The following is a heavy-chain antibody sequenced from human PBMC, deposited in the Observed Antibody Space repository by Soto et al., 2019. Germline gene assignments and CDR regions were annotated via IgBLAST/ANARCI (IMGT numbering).Heavy chain of an antibody. CDR2: IYNYGRT. D-gene: IGHD3-16*01. Sequence: SETLSLTCTVSGGSVSSGSFYWSWIRQPPGKGLEWIAYIYNYGRTNSNPSLKSRVTMSVDTSQNQFSLKLHSVTAADTAVYYCARVGVDYETASDYFYFFDFWGQGTQVTVSS. J-gene: IGHJ4*02. V-gene: IGHV4-61*01. CDR1: GGSVSSGSFY. CDR3: ARVGVDYETASDYFYFFDF.